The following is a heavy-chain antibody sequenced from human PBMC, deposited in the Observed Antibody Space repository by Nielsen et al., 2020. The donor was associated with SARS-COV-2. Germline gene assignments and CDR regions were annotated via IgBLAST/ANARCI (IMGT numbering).Heavy chain of an antibody. CDR2: VSHSGSI. V-gene: IGHV4-4*02. D-gene: IGHD3-10*01. CDR1: GGSVSSNDW. J-gene: IGHJ4*02. Sequence: SETLSLTCAVSGGSVSSNDWWTWVRQSPGKGLEWIGEVSHSGSINYNPSLKSRVTISVDTSKNQFSLKLNSVTAADTAAYYCAREDGSGSYYKHWGQGTLVTVSS. CDR3: AREDGSGSYYKH.